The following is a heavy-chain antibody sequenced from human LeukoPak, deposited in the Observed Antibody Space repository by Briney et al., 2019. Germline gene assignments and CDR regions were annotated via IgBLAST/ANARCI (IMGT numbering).Heavy chain of an antibody. CDR1: GYTLTSYA. Sequence: GASVKVSCKASGYTLTSYAMNWVRQAPGQGLEWMGWINTNTGNPTYAQGFTGRFVFSLDTSVSTAYLQISSLKAEDTAVYYCARDSGQWLVPKYYFDYWGQGTLVTVSS. D-gene: IGHD6-19*01. V-gene: IGHV7-4-1*02. CDR2: INTNTGNP. CDR3: ARDSGQWLVPKYYFDY. J-gene: IGHJ4*02.